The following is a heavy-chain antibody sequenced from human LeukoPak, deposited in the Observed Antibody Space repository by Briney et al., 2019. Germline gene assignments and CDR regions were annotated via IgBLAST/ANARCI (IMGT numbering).Heavy chain of an antibody. CDR1: GFTFGDYD. Sequence: GRSLRLSCTASGFTFGDYDMSWFRQAPGKGLEWVGFIRSKAYGGTTEYAASVKGRFTISRDDSKSIAYLQMNSLKTEDTAVYYCTRVLEAYFDYWGQGTLVTVSS. J-gene: IGHJ4*02. D-gene: IGHD1-26*01. CDR2: IRSKAYGGTT. V-gene: IGHV3-49*03. CDR3: TRVLEAYFDY.